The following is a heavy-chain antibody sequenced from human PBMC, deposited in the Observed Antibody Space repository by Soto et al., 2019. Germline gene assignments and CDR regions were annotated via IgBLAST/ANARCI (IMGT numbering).Heavy chain of an antibody. CDR1: GYTFTSYY. D-gene: IGHD5-12*01. J-gene: IGHJ3*02. V-gene: IGHV1-46*01. Sequence: ASVKVSCKASGYTFTSYYMHWVRQAPGQGLEWMGIINPSGGSTSYAQKFRGRVTMTRDTSTSTVYMELSSLRSEDTAVYYCARAGRWLRLLQAFDIWGQGTMVTVSS. CDR3: ARAGRWLRLLQAFDI. CDR2: INPSGGST.